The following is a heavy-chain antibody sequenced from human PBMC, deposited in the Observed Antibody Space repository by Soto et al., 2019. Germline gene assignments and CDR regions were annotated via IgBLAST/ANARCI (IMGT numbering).Heavy chain of an antibody. CDR2: ISSGSSSI. D-gene: IGHD2-15*01. CDR3: AYLGYSSGGSCWVPGY. CDR1: GFTFSNYS. J-gene: IGHJ4*02. Sequence: GGSLRVSCAASGFTFSNYSMNWVRQAPGKGLEWVSYISSGSSSIHYADSVKGRFTISRDNAKNSLYLQMNSLRAEDTAVYYCAYLGYSSGGSCWVPGYWGQGTLVTVSS. V-gene: IGHV3-48*01.